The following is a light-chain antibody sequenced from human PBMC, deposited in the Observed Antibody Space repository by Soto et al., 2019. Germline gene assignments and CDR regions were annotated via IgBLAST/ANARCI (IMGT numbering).Light chain of an antibody. V-gene: IGKV3-20*01. CDR3: QQYDKSPWT. CDR2: GAS. J-gene: IGKJ1*01. CDR1: QTFSSNF. Sequence: EIVLTQSPGTLSLSPGERATLSCRSSQTFSSNFLAWYQQKPGQAPRLLIYGASNRATGIPDRFSGSGSGTDFTLTISGLEPEDFAVYYCQQYDKSPWTFGQGTKVDIK.